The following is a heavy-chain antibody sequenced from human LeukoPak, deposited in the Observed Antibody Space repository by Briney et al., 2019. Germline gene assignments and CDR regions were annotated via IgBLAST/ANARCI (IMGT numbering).Heavy chain of an antibody. CDR2: IYSGGST. D-gene: IGHD5-24*01. J-gene: IGHJ4*02. Sequence: GGSLRLSCAASGLTVSSNYMSWVRQAPGKGLEWVSVIYSGGSTYYADSVKGRFTISRDNSKNTLYLQMNSLRAEDTAVYYCARAGRDGYNYADYWGQGSLVTVSS. V-gene: IGHV3-53*01. CDR3: ARAGRDGYNYADY. CDR1: GLTVSSNY.